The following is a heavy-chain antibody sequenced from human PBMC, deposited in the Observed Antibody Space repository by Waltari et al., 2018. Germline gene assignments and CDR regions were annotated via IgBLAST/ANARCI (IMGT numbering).Heavy chain of an antibody. CDR3: ARDNPGILNWFDP. Sequence: QVQLVQSGAEVKKPGSSVTVSCKASGGTFSSYAISWVRQAPGQGLEWMGRSIPIFGTANYAQKFHGRVTITADKSTSTAYMELSSLRSEDTAVYYCARDNPGILNWFDPWGQGTLVTVSS. V-gene: IGHV1-69*08. CDR2: SIPIFGTA. D-gene: IGHD6-13*01. J-gene: IGHJ5*02. CDR1: GGTFSSYA.